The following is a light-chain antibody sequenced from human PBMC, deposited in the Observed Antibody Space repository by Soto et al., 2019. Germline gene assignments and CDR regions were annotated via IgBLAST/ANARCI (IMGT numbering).Light chain of an antibody. CDR3: HHYATSRYT. CDR1: QGVNSTY. J-gene: IGKJ2*01. CDR2: GVS. V-gene: IGKV3-20*01. Sequence: IVLTQSPVTLSLSPGERATLSCRASQGVNSTYVAWYQQKPGQAPRLLIYGVSSRAAGIPDRFGGSGSGTVFTLTISRLEPEDFAMYYCHHYATSRYTFGRGTRLEIK.